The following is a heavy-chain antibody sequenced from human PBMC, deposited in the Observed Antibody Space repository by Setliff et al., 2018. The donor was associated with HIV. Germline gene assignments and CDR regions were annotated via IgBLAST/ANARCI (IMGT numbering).Heavy chain of an antibody. Sequence: GSLRLSCAASGFTFSSYAMSWVRQAPGKGLEWVSAISGSGGEIIFYADSVKGRFTISRDNSKNTLYLQMISLRADDTAVYYCAKSLLVAGNDYWGQGTLVTVSS. CDR2: ISGSGGEII. CDR3: AKSLLVAGNDY. D-gene: IGHD2-8*02. CDR1: GFTFSSYA. J-gene: IGHJ4*02. V-gene: IGHV3-23*01.